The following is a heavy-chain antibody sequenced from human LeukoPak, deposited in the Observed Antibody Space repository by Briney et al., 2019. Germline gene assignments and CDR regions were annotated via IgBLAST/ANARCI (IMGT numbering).Heavy chain of an antibody. CDR1: GFTFSSYG. CDR2: IWYDGSNK. V-gene: IGHV3-33*01. D-gene: IGHD3-3*01. J-gene: IGHJ4*02. CDR3: ARNYDFWSGYPDY. Sequence: PGGSLRLSCAASGFTFSSYGMHWVRQAPGKGLEWGAVIWYDGSNKYYADSVKGRFTISRDNSKNTLYLQMNSLRTEDTAVYYCARNYDFWSGYPDYWGQGTLVTVSS.